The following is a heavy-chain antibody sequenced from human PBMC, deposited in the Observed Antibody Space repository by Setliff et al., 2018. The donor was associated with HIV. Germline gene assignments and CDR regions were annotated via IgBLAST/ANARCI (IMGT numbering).Heavy chain of an antibody. D-gene: IGHD3-10*01. CDR2: LYPSDSTT. CDR1: GYNFTSHW. V-gene: IGHV5-51*01. CDR3: ARRWESSMDGSCET. J-gene: IGHJ5*02. Sequence: PGESLKISCKASGYNFTSHWIGWVRQMPGKGLEWMGILYPSDSTTRDSPSFQGQVTFSVDKSINTAYLQWSSLKASDTAMYCCARRWESSMDGSCETWGQGTLVTVSS.